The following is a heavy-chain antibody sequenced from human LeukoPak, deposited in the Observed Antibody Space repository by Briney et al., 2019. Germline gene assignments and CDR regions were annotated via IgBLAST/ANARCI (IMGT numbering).Heavy chain of an antibody. D-gene: IGHD5-18*01. CDR1: GGSFRGYY. V-gene: IGHV4-34*01. CDR3: ASLRRYSYPYLYDY. CDR2: INHSGST. J-gene: IGHJ4*02. Sequence: SETLSLTCAVYGGSFRGYYWSWIRQPPGKGLEWIGEINHSGSTNYNPSLKSRVTISVDTSKNQFSLKLSSVTAADTAVYYCASLRRYSYPYLYDYWGQGTLVTVSS.